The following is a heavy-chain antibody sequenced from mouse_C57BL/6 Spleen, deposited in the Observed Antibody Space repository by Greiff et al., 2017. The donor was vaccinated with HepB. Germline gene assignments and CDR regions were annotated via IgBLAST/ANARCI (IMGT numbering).Heavy chain of an antibody. CDR2: INPYNGGT. CDR1: GYTFTDYY. Sequence: EVQLQESGPVLVKPGASVKMSCKASGYTFTDYYMNWVKQSHGKSLEWIGVINPYNGGTSYNQKFKGKATLTVDKSSSTAYMELNSLTSEDSAVYYCARRITTDGAMDYWGQGTSVTVSS. J-gene: IGHJ4*01. V-gene: IGHV1-19*01. CDR3: ARRITTDGAMDY. D-gene: IGHD1-1*01.